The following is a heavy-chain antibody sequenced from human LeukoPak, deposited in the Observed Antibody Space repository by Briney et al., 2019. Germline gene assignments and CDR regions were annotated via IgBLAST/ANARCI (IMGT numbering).Heavy chain of an antibody. CDR3: AKDGNFGPKHVNWFDP. CDR2: ISGSGGST. V-gene: IGHV3-23*01. D-gene: IGHD3-3*01. J-gene: IGHJ5*02. Sequence: GGSLRLSCAASGFTFSSYAMSWVRQAPGKGLEWVSAISGSGGSTYYADSVKGRFTTSRDNSKNTLYLQMNSLRAEDTAVYYCAKDGNFGPKHVNWFDPWGQGTLVTVSS. CDR1: GFTFSSYA.